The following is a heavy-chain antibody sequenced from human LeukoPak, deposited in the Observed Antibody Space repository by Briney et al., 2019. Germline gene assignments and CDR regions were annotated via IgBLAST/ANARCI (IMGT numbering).Heavy chain of an antibody. J-gene: IGHJ4*02. Sequence: GGSLRLYRAASGFTFSSYAMSWVRQAPGKGLEWVSSISSSSSYIYYADSVKGRFTISRDNAKNSLYLQMNSLRAEDTAVYYCARATVPVTATAYYFDYWGQGTPVTVSS. CDR1: GFTFSSYA. CDR2: ISSSSSYI. D-gene: IGHD2-21*02. V-gene: IGHV3-21*04. CDR3: ARATVPVTATAYYFDY.